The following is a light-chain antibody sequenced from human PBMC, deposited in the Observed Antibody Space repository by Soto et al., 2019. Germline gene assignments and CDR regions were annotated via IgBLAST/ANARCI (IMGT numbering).Light chain of an antibody. V-gene: IGKV3-20*01. CDR2: GVF. J-gene: IGKJ2*01. Sequence: ETVLTQSPGTVSLSPGERATLSCTTSQSVRSNYLAWYQQKPGQAPRLLIYGVFNRATGIPDRCSGSGSGTDFTLTISGLEPEDSAVYYCQHYDGSPRTFGQGTKVAI. CDR1: QSVRSNY. CDR3: QHYDGSPRT.